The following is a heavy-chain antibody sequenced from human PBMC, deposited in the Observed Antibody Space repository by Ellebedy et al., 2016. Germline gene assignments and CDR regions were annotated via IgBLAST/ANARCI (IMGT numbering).Heavy chain of an antibody. CDR1: GFTFSNFA. CDR3: ARDTGGTDAFDI. CDR2: VSRTASYI. J-gene: IGHJ3*02. V-gene: IGHV3-21*04. D-gene: IGHD2-8*02. Sequence: GESLKISCAASGFTFSNFAMNWVRQTPGKGLEWVASVSRTASYIYYADSVKGRFTISRDNAKNSLYLQMNSLRAEDTAVYYCARDTGGTDAFDIWGQGTMVTVSS.